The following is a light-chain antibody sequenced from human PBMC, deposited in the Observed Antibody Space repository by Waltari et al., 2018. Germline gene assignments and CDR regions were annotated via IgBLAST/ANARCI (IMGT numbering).Light chain of an antibody. J-gene: IGLJ2*01. CDR2: DVT. CDR3: CSNVGSSVF. V-gene: IGLV2-23*02. CDR1: NSDIGRYNY. Sequence: QSALTQPASVSGSPGQSITISCSGGNSDIGRYNYVSWYQQNPGKVPKLIIYDVTKRPSGVSNRFSGSKSGNTASLTISGLQAQDEADYYCCSNVGSSVFFGGGTKLTVL.